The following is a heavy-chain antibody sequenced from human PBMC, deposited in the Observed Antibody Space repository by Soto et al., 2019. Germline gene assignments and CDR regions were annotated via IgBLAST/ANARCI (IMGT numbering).Heavy chain of an antibody. J-gene: IGHJ6*02. CDR2: IYYSGST. D-gene: IGHD5-12*01. CDR3: ARKRGPFYGMDV. V-gene: IGHV4-59*01. CDR1: GGSISSYY. Sequence: SETLSLTCTVSGGSISSYYWSWIRQPPGKGLEWIGYIYYSGSTNYNPSLKSRVTISVDTSKNQFSPKLSSVTAADTAVYYCARKRGPFYGMDVWGQGTTVTVSS.